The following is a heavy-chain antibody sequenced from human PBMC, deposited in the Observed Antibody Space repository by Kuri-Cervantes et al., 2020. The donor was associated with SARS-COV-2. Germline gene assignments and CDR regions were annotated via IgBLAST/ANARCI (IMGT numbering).Heavy chain of an antibody. CDR2: IYYSGST. CDR1: GYSISSGYH. V-gene: IGHV4-38-2*02. J-gene: IGHJ4*02. D-gene: IGHD3-3*01. Sequence: SETLSLTCTVSGYSISSGYHWGWIRQPPGKGLEWIGSIYYSGSTFYSPSLMSRVTISVDTSKNQFSLELTSVTVADTAVYYCARDMTIFGVVTYYFDYWGQGTLVTVSS. CDR3: ARDMTIFGVVTYYFDY.